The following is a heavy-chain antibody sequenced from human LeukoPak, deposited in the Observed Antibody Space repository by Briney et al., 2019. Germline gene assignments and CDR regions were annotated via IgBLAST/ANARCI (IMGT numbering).Heavy chain of an antibody. J-gene: IGHJ3*02. CDR1: GGSISSSTYY. V-gene: IGHV4-39*01. CDR3: ARPLSGSSSWHGDAFDI. Sequence: PSETLSLTCTVSGGSISSSTYYWGWIRQPPGKGLEWIGSIYYSGSTYYNASLKSRVTVSADTSKNQFSLKLSSVTAADTAVYYCARPLSGSSSWHGDAFDIWGQGTMVTVSS. CDR2: IYYSGST. D-gene: IGHD6-13*01.